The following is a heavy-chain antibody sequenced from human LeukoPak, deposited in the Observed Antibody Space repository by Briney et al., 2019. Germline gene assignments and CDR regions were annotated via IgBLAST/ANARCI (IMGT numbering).Heavy chain of an antibody. CDR3: AGTNLFGSGPLY. Sequence: PSETLSVSCTVSGGSIGSNDWWSWVRQAPGKGLEWIGEIHHSGSTVYNPSLQSRVTMLLDKSRNQFSLNLSSVTAADTAVYYCAGTNLFGSGPLYWGQGILVPVSS. D-gene: IGHD3-10*01. CDR2: IHHSGST. J-gene: IGHJ4*02. CDR1: GGSIGSNDW. V-gene: IGHV4-4*02.